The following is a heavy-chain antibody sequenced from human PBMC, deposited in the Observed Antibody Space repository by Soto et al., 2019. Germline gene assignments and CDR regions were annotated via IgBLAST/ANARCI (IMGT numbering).Heavy chain of an antibody. D-gene: IGHD6-6*01. V-gene: IGHV3-30*03. CDR1: GFTFSSYG. CDR3: ARENSRISPRLFQH. Sequence: PVGSLRLSCTASGFTFSSYGMYWVRQAPGKGLEWVALISPAGTNQYYADSAKGRFTISRDNSKNTLYLQMNSLRPEDTGLYYCARENSRISPRLFQHWGHGTLVTSPQ. J-gene: IGHJ1*01. CDR2: ISPAGTNQ.